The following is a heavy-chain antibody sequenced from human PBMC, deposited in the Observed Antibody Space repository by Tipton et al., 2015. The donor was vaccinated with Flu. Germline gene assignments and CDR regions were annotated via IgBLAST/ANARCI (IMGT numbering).Heavy chain of an antibody. CDR3: ARIQGGYYGSESYDT. Sequence: TLSLTCSVSGGSISGYYWSWIRQPPGKGLEWIGYVFYTGSTDYNPSLKSRVTISVDTSKNQFSLELSSVTAADTAVYYCARIQGGYYGSESYDTWGQGMLVSVSS. CDR2: VFYTGST. J-gene: IGHJ5*02. CDR1: GGSISGYY. V-gene: IGHV4-59*07. D-gene: IGHD3-10*01.